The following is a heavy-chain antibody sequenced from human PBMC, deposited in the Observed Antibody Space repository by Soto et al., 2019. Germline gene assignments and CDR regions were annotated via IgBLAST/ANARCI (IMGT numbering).Heavy chain of an antibody. Sequence: GGSLRLSCAASGFTFSTYAMTWVRQAPGKGLEWVSAISGSGGSTYYADSVKGRFTTSRDNSKNTLYLQMNSLRAEDTAVYYCAKDRVVVYVWGQGTTVTVSS. CDR2: ISGSGGST. D-gene: IGHD2-15*01. CDR1: GFTFSTYA. J-gene: IGHJ6*02. CDR3: AKDRVVVYV. V-gene: IGHV3-23*01.